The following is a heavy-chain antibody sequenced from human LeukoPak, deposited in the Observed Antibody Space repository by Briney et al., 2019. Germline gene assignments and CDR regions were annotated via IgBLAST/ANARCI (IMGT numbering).Heavy chain of an antibody. D-gene: IGHD6-13*01. CDR1: GDSDSHNSAH. V-gene: IGHV6-1*01. J-gene: IGHJ5*01. CDR3: ARSLGIAGRNFFHS. Sequence: SRTLSETFLITGDSDSHNSAHWNWTRQSPSRGLEWLGRTYYRSKLYNDGTVSVKSRITIRPDTSKNNFSLQLNSVTPEDTAVYYGARSLGIAGRNFFHSWGQGTLVTVSS. CDR2: TYYRSKLYN.